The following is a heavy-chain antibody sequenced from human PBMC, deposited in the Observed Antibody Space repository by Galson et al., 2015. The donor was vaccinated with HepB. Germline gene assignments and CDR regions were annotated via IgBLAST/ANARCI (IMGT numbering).Heavy chain of an antibody. CDR3: ARAQYSGGWYLDY. CDR1: GFTFSSYA. CDR2: ISYDGSNK. J-gene: IGHJ4*02. V-gene: IGHV3-30-3*01. Sequence: SLRLSCAASGFTFSSYAMHWVRQAPGKGLEWEAVISYDGSNKYYADSVKGRFTISRDNSKNTLYLQMNSLRAEDTAVYYCARAQYSGGWYLDYWGQGTLVTVSS. D-gene: IGHD6-19*01.